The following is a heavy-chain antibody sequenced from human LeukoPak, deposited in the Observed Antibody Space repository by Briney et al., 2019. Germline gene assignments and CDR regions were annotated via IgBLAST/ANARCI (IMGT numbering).Heavy chain of an antibody. V-gene: IGHV4-4*07. D-gene: IGHD7-27*01. Sequence: PSETLSLTCTVSGGSISSYYWSSIRQPAGKGLEWIGRIYTSGSTNYSPSLKSRVTMSVDTSKNQFSLKLSSVTAADTAVYYCARMGTNWGLDYWGQGTLVTVSS. J-gene: IGHJ4*02. CDR1: GGSISSYY. CDR2: IYTSGST. CDR3: ARMGTNWGLDY.